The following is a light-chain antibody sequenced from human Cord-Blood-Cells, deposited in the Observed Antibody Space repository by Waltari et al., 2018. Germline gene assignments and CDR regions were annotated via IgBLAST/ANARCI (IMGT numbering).Light chain of an antibody. CDR1: SSNIGSNY. CDR3: AAWDDSLSVV. V-gene: IGLV1-47*01. J-gene: IGLJ2*01. CDR2: RNN. Sequence: QSVLTQPPSASGTPGQRVTISCSGSSSNIGSNYVYWYQQLPGTAPKLLIYRNNQRPSGLPARFSGSKSGTSASLAISGLRSEDEADYYCAAWDDSLSVVFGGGTKLTVL.